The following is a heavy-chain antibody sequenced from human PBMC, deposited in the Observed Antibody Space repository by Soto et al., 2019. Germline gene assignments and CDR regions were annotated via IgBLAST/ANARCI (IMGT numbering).Heavy chain of an antibody. D-gene: IGHD4-4*01. J-gene: IGHJ6*02. Sequence: QVQLQESGPGLVKPSETLSLTCTVSGDSISTYYWSWIRLPPGKGLEWIGYIYYSGSTNYNPSLKSRVTISVDTSKNQCSLRLSSVTAADTAVYYCARDGDGRMTTNPYYYYGMDVWGPGTAVTVSS. CDR2: IYYSGST. CDR1: GDSISTYY. CDR3: ARDGDGRMTTNPYYYYGMDV. V-gene: IGHV4-59*01.